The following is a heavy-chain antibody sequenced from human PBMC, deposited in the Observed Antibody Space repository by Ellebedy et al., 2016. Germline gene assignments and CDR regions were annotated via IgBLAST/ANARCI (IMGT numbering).Heavy chain of an antibody. CDR2: IDTAGET. V-gene: IGHV3-13*04. D-gene: IGHD3-10*01. CDR1: GFDFNIYD. Sequence: GESLKISXAASGFDFNIYDMHWVRQAAGKGLEWVSSIDTAGETSYTGSVQDRFTVSRENAKNSVHLQMDRLRAGDTAVYYCARSFLLLWHGESYVAFDIWGQGTMVTVSS. J-gene: IGHJ3*02. CDR3: ARSFLLLWHGESYVAFDI.